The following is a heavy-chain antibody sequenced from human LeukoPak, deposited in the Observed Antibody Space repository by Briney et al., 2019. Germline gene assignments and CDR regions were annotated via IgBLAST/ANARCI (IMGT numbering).Heavy chain of an antibody. CDR2: INHSGST. CDR1: GGSFSGYY. Sequence: PSETLSLTCAVYGGSFSGYYWSWIRQPPGKGLEWIGEINHSGSTNYNPSLKSRVTISVDTSKNQFSLKLSSVTAADTAVYYCARIRFLEWLLLDYYYGMDVWGQGTTVTVSS. V-gene: IGHV4-34*01. CDR3: ARIRFLEWLLLDYYYGMDV. D-gene: IGHD3-3*01. J-gene: IGHJ6*02.